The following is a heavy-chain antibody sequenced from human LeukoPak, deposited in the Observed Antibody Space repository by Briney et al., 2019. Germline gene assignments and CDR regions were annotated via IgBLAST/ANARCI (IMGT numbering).Heavy chain of an antibody. CDR2: ISGSGGST. CDR1: GFTFSSYA. CDR3: AKGPKGGIAAAGTLRAFDI. J-gene: IGHJ3*02. D-gene: IGHD6-13*01. Sequence: TGGSLRLSCAASGFTFSSYAMSWVRQAPGKGLEWVSAISGSGGSTYYADSVKGRFTISRDNSKNTLYLQMNSLRAEDTAVYYCAKGPKGGIAAAGTLRAFDIWGQGTMVTVSS. V-gene: IGHV3-23*01.